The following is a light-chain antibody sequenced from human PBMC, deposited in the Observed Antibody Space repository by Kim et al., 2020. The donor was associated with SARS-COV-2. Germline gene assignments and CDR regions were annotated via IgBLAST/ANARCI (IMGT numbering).Light chain of an antibody. Sequence: GPSITIACAGSSSDVGGYNVVSWYQQHPGKGPKLIIYEVKQRPSGVSNRFSGSKSGNTASLTISGLQAEDEADYYCCSYAGSSTFVFGTGTKVTVL. J-gene: IGLJ1*01. CDR3: CSYAGSSTFV. CDR1: SSDVGGYNV. V-gene: IGLV2-23*02. CDR2: EVK.